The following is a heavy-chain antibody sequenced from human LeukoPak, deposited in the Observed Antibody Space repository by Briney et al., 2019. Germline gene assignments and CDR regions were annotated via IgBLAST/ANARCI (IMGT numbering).Heavy chain of an antibody. CDR1: GGTFSSYT. Sequence: GASVKVSCKASGGTFSSYTITWVRQAPGQGLEWMGWISAYNGNTNYAQKLQGRVTMTTDTSTSTAYMELRSLRSDDTAVYYCARAAGAIYSSSKGVVDYWGQGTLVTVSS. J-gene: IGHJ4*02. V-gene: IGHV1-18*01. CDR3: ARAAGAIYSSSKGVVDY. CDR2: ISAYNGNT. D-gene: IGHD6-6*01.